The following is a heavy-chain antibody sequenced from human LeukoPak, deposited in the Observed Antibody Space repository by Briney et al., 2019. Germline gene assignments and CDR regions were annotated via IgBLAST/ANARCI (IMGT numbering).Heavy chain of an antibody. V-gene: IGHV1-2*02. CDR2: LNPDTGGA. Sequence: ASVKVSCKASGYTFTDYYIHWVRQAPGQGFEWMGWLNPDTGGAHYGQEFLGRVTMTRDTSITTVYMELTWLTSDGTAVYHCARQASSAWFPDYWGQGTLVTVSS. CDR3: ARQASSAWFPDY. J-gene: IGHJ4*02. CDR1: GYTFTDYY. D-gene: IGHD6-19*01.